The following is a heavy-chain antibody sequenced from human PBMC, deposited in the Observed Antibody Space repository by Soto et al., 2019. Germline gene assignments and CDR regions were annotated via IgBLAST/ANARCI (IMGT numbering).Heavy chain of an antibody. J-gene: IGHJ6*02. CDR3: AREGELGNGDYALTYGMDV. V-gene: IGHV1-46*01. CDR2: INPSGGST. CDR1: GYTFTSYY. D-gene: IGHD4-17*01. Sequence: ASLKVSCKASGYTFTSYYMHWVRQAPGQGLEWMGIINPSGGSTSYAQKFQGRVTMTRDTSTSTVYMELSSLRSEDTAVYYCAREGELGNGDYALTYGMDVWGQGTTVTVSS.